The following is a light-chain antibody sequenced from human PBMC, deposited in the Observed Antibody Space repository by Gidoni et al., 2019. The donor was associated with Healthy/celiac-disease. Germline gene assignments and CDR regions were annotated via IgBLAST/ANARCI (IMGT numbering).Light chain of an antibody. CDR1: QSVLYSSNNKNY. J-gene: IGKJ1*01. CDR2: WAS. Sequence: DLVMTQSPDSLAVSLGERATINCKSSQSVLYSSNNKNYLAWYQQKPGQPPKLLIYWASTRESGVPDRFSGSGSGTDFTLTISSLQAEDVAVYYCQQYYSTPPVTFGQGTKVEIK. V-gene: IGKV4-1*01. CDR3: QQYYSTPPVT.